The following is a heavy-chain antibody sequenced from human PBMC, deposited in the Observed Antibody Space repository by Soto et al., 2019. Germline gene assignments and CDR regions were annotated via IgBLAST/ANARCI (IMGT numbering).Heavy chain of an antibody. J-gene: IGHJ6*03. V-gene: IGHV4-39*01. Sequence: QLQLQESGPGLVKPSETLSLTCTVSGGSISSSSYYWGWIRQPPGKGLEWIGSIYYSGSTYYNPSLKRRVTISVDTSKNQFSLKLSSVTAADTAVYYCARFVGSIVLMVYEPPVDYYYMDVWGKGTTVTVSS. CDR3: ARFVGSIVLMVYEPPVDYYYMDV. D-gene: IGHD2-8*01. CDR2: IYYSGST. CDR1: GGSISSSSYY.